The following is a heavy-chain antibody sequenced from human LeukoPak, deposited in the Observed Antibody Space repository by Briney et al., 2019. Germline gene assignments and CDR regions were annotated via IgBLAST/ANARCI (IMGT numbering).Heavy chain of an antibody. CDR3: ARSAAAGTRWFDP. J-gene: IGHJ5*02. CDR1: GFXFSDYY. D-gene: IGHD6-13*01. Sequence: GGSLRLSCAASGFXFSDYYISWIRQAPGKGLKWVSYISSSSSYTNYADSVKGRFTISRDNAKNSLYLQMNSLRAEDTAVYYCARSAAAGTRWFDPWGQGTLVTVSS. V-gene: IGHV3-11*06. CDR2: ISSSSSYT.